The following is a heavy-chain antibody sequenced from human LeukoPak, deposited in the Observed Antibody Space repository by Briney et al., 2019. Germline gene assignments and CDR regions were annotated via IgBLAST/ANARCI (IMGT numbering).Heavy chain of an antibody. CDR3: ATEYASGRNYYYYMDV. D-gene: IGHD3-10*01. CDR2: IKKDGSEK. CDR1: GFTFSSYW. V-gene: IGHV3-7*01. J-gene: IGHJ6*03. Sequence: GGSLRLSCAASGFTFSSYWMSWVRQAPGKGLEWVANIKKDGSEKYYVDSVKGRFTISRDNAKNSLYLQMNSLRAEDTAVYYCATEYASGRNYYYYMDVWGKGTTVTVSS.